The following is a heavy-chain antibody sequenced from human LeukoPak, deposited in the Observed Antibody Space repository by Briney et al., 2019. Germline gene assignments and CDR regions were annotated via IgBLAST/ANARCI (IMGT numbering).Heavy chain of an antibody. Sequence: TGGSLRLSCAASGFTFSSYAMHWVRQAPGKGLEYVSAISSNGGSTYYANSVKGRFTISRDNSKNTLYLQMNSLRAEDTAVYYCAKDNGGWFDPWGQGTLVTVSS. CDR1: GFTFSSYA. D-gene: IGHD2-8*01. J-gene: IGHJ5*02. CDR3: AKDNGGWFDP. V-gene: IGHV3-64*01. CDR2: ISSNGGST.